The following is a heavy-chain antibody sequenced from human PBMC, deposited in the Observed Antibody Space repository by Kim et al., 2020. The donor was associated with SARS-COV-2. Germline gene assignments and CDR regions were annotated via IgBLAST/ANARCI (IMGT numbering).Heavy chain of an antibody. Sequence: YTDSVKGRFTISRDNSKNTLSLQMNSLRADDTAVYFCAKRYLATGTPFDSWGQGTLVTVSS. CDR3: AKRYLATGTPFDS. D-gene: IGHD3-9*01. V-gene: IGHV3-23*01. J-gene: IGHJ4*02.